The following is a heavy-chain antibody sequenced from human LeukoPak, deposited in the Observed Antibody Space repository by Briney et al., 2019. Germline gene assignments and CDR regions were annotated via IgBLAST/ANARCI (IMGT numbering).Heavy chain of an antibody. V-gene: IGHV3-74*01. D-gene: IGHD1-26*01. Sequence: GGSLRLSCAAAAFTLSSNCMHWVRQAPGKGLVWVSRINGDGSSTSYADSVKGRFTISRDNAKNTLYLQVNSLRAEDTAVYYCARDRGSTEFDYWGQGTLVTVSS. CDR1: AFTLSSNC. CDR2: INGDGSST. J-gene: IGHJ4*02. CDR3: ARDRGSTEFDY.